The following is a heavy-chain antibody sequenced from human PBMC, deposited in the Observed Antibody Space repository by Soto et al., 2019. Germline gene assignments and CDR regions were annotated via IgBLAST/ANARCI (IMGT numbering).Heavy chain of an antibody. J-gene: IGHJ6*02. CDR1: GGSISIGGYF. Sequence: QVQLQESGPGLVKPSQTLSLTCTVSGGSISIGGYFWSGIRQYPGKGLEWNGHIYYNGSTYYNPSLKIRVTISIDTSKNQFSLRLTSVTAADTAVYYCATEEYFGSEIYVYYFGMDVWGQGTTVTVSS. CDR3: ATEEYFGSEIYVYYFGMDV. V-gene: IGHV4-31*03. D-gene: IGHD3-16*01. CDR2: IYYNGST.